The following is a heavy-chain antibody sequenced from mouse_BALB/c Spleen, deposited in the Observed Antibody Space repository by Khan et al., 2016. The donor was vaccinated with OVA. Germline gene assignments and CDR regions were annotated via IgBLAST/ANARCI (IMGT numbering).Heavy chain of an antibody. D-gene: IGHD1-2*01. V-gene: IGHV1S29*02. J-gene: IGHJ3*01. CDR2: IYPNNGDT. CDR3: TRSGYGSFAY. Sequence: EVQLQESGPELVKPGASVKISCKASGYTFTDYSMDWVKQSHGQSLEWVGYIYPNNGDTVYNQKFKTKATLTVEKSSSTAYMELRSQTSEDSAVYYCTRSGYGSFAYWGQGTLVTVSA. CDR1: GYTFTDYS.